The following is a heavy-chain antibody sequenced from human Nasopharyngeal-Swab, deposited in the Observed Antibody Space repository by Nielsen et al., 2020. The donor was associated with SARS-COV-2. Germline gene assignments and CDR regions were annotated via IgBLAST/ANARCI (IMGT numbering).Heavy chain of an antibody. CDR2: IHRGGSSS. J-gene: IGHJ2*01. Sequence: GESLKISCAASGVTVSTYAMSWVRQAQGKGLEWVAVIHRGGSSSYFADSVKGRFTLSRENSKNTLYLHMNSLRAEDTAVYYCARGGALNWYIDRWGRGTLVTVSS. V-gene: IGHV3-23*03. CDR3: ARGGALNWYIDR. CDR1: GVTVSTYA.